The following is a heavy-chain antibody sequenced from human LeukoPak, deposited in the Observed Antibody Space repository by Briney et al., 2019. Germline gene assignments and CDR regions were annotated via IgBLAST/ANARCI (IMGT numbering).Heavy chain of an antibody. CDR1: GFTFSSYW. J-gene: IGHJ4*02. CDR3: ARGSPLSLSGYGFYLFDY. CDR2: INSDGSST. Sequence: GGSLRLSCAASGFTFSSYWMHWVRQAPGKGLVWVSRINSDGSSTSYADSVKGRFTISRDNAKNTLYLQMNSLGAEDAAVYYCARGSPLSLSGYGFYLFDYWGQGTLVTVSS. V-gene: IGHV3-74*01. D-gene: IGHD5-12*01.